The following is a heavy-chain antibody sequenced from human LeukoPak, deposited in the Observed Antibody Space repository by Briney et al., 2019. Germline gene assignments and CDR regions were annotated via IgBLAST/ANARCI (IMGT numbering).Heavy chain of an antibody. CDR3: ASSSLVVVVTYGFDI. D-gene: IGHD2-21*01. J-gene: IGHJ3*02. Sequence: PETPSLTCTVSNGPITSTKWWSWVRQPPGKGLEWIAEISHTGSTNYNPSFNSRVTMSVDKSKNQFSLNLKSVTAADTALYYCASSSLVVVVTYGFDIWGRGTAVTVSS. CDR2: ISHTGST. V-gene: IGHV4-4*03. CDR1: NGPITSTKW.